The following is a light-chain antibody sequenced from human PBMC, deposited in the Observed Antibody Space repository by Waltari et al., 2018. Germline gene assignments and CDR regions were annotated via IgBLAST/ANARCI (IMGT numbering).Light chain of an antibody. V-gene: IGLV2-14*01. J-gene: IGLJ1*01. CDR1: SSDVAGYNY. Sequence: QSALTQPASVSGSPGQSITISCTGTSSDVAGYNYVSWYQQEPGKAPKLMIYEVSNRPSGVSNRFSGSKSGNTASLTISGLQAEDEADYYCSSYTSSSTLVFGTGTKVTVL. CDR2: EVS. CDR3: SSYTSSSTLV.